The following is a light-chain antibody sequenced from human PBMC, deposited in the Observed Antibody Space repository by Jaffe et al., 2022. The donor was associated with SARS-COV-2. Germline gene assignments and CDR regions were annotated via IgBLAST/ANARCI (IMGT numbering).Light chain of an antibody. J-gene: IGKJ2*01. V-gene: IGKV3-20*01. Sequence: DIVLTQSPGTLSLSPGERATLSCRASQRISSSFLAWYHQKAGQAPRLLIYGASRRATGIPDRFSGSGSGTDFTLTISRLEPEDFAVYYCQQYDSSPRTFGQGTKLEIK. CDR3: QQYDSSPRT. CDR1: QRISSSF. CDR2: GAS.